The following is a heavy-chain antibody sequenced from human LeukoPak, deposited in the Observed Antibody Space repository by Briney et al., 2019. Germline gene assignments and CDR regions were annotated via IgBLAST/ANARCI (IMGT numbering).Heavy chain of an antibody. CDR2: INNVGSST. J-gene: IGHJ6*02. CDR1: GFTFSSYW. Sequence: GGSLRLSCAASGFTFSSYWMHWVPKAPGKGLPWVSRINNVGSSTRYADSVKGRFTISRDNAKNTLYLQMNSLRAEDTAVYYCARSHYYDSSGYFSYYYGLDVWGQGTTVTVSS. D-gene: IGHD3-22*01. CDR3: ARSHYYDSSGYFSYYYGLDV. V-gene: IGHV3-74*01.